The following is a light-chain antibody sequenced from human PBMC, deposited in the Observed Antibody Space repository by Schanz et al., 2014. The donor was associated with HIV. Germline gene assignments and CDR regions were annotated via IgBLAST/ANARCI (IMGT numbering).Light chain of an antibody. V-gene: IGKV3-20*01. J-gene: IGKJ1*01. CDR3: QQYGSSRT. CDR2: GAS. CDR1: QSLGGSQ. Sequence: ETVLTQSPGSLSLSPGERATLSCRASQSLGGSQLAWYQHKPGQAPRLLIYGASNRATGIPDRFSGGGSGTDFTLTISRLEPEDFAVYYCQQYGSSRTFGQGTKVEIK.